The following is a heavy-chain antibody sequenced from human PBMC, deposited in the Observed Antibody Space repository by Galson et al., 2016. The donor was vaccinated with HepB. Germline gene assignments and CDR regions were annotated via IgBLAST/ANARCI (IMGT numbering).Heavy chain of an antibody. V-gene: IGHV3-11*04. J-gene: IGHJ2*01. D-gene: IGHD4-17*01. CDR1: GFTSSDYF. CDR2: IGYGGTPT. Sequence: SLRLSCAASGFTSSDYFMSWLRQAPGKGLEWISYIGYGGTPTYYADSVKGRFTISRDNAKNSLFLQMNSLRAEDTAVYYCARSEGMTTVTESPYWYFDLWGRGTLVTVSS. CDR3: ARSEGMTTVTESPYWYFDL.